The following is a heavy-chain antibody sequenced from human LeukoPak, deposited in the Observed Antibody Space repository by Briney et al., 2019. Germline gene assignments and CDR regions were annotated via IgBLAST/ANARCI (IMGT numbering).Heavy chain of an antibody. D-gene: IGHD3-22*01. Sequence: QPGGSLRLSCAASGFTFSSSAISWVRQTPGKGLEWVSAISGGGGNAYYADSVKGRFTISRDNSKNTLYLQMNSLRAEDTAVYYCAREGRHYYDSSGYWGSFDYWGQGTLVTVSS. CDR3: AREGRHYYDSSGYWGSFDY. CDR1: GFTFSSSA. CDR2: ISGGGGNA. V-gene: IGHV3-23*01. J-gene: IGHJ4*02.